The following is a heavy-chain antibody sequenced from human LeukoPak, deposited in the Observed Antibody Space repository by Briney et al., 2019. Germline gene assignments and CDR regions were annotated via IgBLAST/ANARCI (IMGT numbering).Heavy chain of an antibody. D-gene: IGHD2-15*01. J-gene: IGHJ4*02. Sequence: GGSLRLSCAASGFTFSGSAMHWVRQASGKGLEWVGRIRSKANSYATAYAASVKGRFTISRDDSKNTAYLQMNSLKTEDTAVYYCTRQTDIVVVVAATGFDYWGQGTLVTVSS. CDR3: TRQTDIVVVVAATGFDY. V-gene: IGHV3-73*01. CDR2: IRSKANSYAT. CDR1: GFTFSGSA.